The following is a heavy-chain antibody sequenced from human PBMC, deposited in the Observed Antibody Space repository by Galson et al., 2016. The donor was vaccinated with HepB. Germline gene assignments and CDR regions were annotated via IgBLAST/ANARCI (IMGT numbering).Heavy chain of an antibody. Sequence: SVKVSCKASGGTFTSYAISWVRQAPGQGLEWMGGIIPIFGTANYAQKFQGRVTITADESTSTAYMELSSLRSEDTAVYYCARGRATYGSSGYYRNPYFYFDLWGRGTLVTVSS. J-gene: IGHJ2*01. CDR3: ARGRATYGSSGYYRNPYFYFDL. CDR2: IIPIFGTA. CDR1: GGTFTSYA. D-gene: IGHD3-22*01. V-gene: IGHV1-69*13.